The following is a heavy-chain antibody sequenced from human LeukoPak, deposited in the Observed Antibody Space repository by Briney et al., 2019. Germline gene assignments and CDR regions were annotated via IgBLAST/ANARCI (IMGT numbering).Heavy chain of an antibody. CDR2: IYYSGST. D-gene: IGHD3-22*01. CDR3: ARGLGDHYDSIKTRFDP. V-gene: IGHV4-59*01. Sequence: SETLSLTCTVSGGSFSSYYWSWIRQPPGKGLEWIGYIYYSGSTNYNPSLKSRVTISVDTSKNQFSLKLSSVTAADTAVYYCARGLGDHYDSIKTRFDPWGQGTLVTVSS. CDR1: GGSFSSYY. J-gene: IGHJ5*02.